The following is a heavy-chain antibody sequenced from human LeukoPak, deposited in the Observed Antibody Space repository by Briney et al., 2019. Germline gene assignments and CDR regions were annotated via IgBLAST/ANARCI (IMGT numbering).Heavy chain of an antibody. V-gene: IGHV1-24*01. CDR1: GYTLTELS. CDR3: ATTSQLPYYFDY. CDR2: FDPEDGET. Sequence: ASVKVSCKVSGYTLTELSMHWVRQAPGKGLEWMGGFDPEDGETIYAQKFQGRVTMTEDTSTDTAYMELSSLRSEDTAVYYCATTSQLPYYFDYWGREPWSPSPQ. D-gene: IGHD2-2*01. J-gene: IGHJ4*02.